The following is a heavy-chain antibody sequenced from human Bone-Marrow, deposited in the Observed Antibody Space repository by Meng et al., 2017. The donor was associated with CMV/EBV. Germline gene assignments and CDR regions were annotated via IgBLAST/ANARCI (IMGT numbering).Heavy chain of an antibody. CDR2: ISAYNGNT. Sequence: ASVMVSCKASGYTFNSYGITWVRQAPGQGLEWVGWISAYNGNTNFAERFKGRGTMTTDTYTTTVYLELRSLRSDDTPVYYCAKAEYSDAPAPGEWGQGTLVTVSS. V-gene: IGHV1-18*04. D-gene: IGHD2/OR15-2a*01. J-gene: IGHJ4*02. CDR3: AKAEYSDAPAPGE. CDR1: GYTFNSYG.